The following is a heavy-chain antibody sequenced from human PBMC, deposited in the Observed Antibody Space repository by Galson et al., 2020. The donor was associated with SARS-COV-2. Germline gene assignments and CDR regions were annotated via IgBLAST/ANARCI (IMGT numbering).Heavy chain of an antibody. CDR3: AKAHYDILTGYDY. Sequence: ESLKISGAASGFTFSSYAMSWVRQAPGKGLEWVSAISGSGGSTYYADSVKGRFTISRDNSKNTLYLQMNSLRAEDTAVYYCAKAHYDILTGYDYWGQGTLVTVSS. D-gene: IGHD3-9*01. V-gene: IGHV3-23*01. CDR1: GFTFSSYA. J-gene: IGHJ4*02. CDR2: ISGSGGST.